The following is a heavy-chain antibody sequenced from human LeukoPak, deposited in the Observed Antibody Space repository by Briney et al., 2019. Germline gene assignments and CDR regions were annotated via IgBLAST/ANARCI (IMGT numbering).Heavy chain of an antibody. CDR3: AREEVMLRPSEDY. D-gene: IGHD2-8*01. CDR2: INPNSGGT. CDR1: GYTFTGYY. J-gene: IGHJ4*02. V-gene: IGHV1-2*02. Sequence: GASVKVSCKASGYTFTGYYMHWVRQAPGQGLEWMGRINPNSGGTNYAQKFQGRVTMTRDTSISTAYMELSRLRSDDTAVYYCAREEVMLRPSEDYWGQGTLVTVSS.